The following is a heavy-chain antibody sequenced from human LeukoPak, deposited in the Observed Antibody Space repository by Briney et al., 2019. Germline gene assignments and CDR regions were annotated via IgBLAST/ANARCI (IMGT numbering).Heavy chain of an antibody. CDR3: ARQGNYYGSGNLWGYFDS. V-gene: IGHV5-51*01. D-gene: IGHD3-10*01. J-gene: IGHJ4*02. CDR1: GYSFTSYW. CDR2: VYPSDSDT. Sequence: PGESLRISCKGSGYSFTSYWIGWVRQMPGKGLEWVAIVYPSDSDTRYSPSFQGQVTISADKSINTAYLQWSSLKASDTAMYYCARQGNYYGSGNLWGYFDSWGQGTLVSVSS.